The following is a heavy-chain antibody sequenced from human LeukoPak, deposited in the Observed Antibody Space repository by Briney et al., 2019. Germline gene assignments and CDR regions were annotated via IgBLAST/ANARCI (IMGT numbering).Heavy chain of an antibody. CDR3: ARETLKITVTTGSFDY. V-gene: IGHV3-30*04. CDR1: GFTFRSYA. J-gene: IGHJ4*02. CDR2: ISYEGRNK. Sequence: GGSLRLSCAASGFTFRSYAIHWVRQAPGKGLEWVTVISYEGRNKHYVNSVKGRFTISRDNTKNSLYLQMDSLRAEDTAVYYCARETLKITVTTGSFDYWGQGTLVTVSS. D-gene: IGHD4-17*01.